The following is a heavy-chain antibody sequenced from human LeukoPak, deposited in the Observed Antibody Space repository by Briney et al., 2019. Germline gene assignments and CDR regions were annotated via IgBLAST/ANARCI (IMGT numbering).Heavy chain of an antibody. CDR3: ARGHYDILTGYFFDY. J-gene: IGHJ4*02. D-gene: IGHD3-9*01. CDR2: IHISGST. V-gene: IGHV4-4*07. CDR1: GGSISSYY. Sequence: SETLYLTCTVSGGSISSYYWSWIRQPAGKGLEWVGRIHISGSTNYNPSLKSRVTMSVDTSKNQFSLKLSSLTAADTAVYYCARGHYDILTGYFFDYWGQGTLVTVSS.